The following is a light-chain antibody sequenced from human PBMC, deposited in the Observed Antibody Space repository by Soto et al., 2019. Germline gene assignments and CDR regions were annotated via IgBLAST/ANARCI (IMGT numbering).Light chain of an antibody. J-gene: IGKJ1*01. Sequence: AIQMTQSPSSLSASVGDRVTITCRASQDIRNDLGWYQQKPGKAPELLIFAASNLQGEVPSRFSGSGSGTDFTLTISSLQPEDFATYYCLQDYNYPWTFGQGTKVDIK. CDR2: AAS. CDR1: QDIRND. CDR3: LQDYNYPWT. V-gene: IGKV1-6*01.